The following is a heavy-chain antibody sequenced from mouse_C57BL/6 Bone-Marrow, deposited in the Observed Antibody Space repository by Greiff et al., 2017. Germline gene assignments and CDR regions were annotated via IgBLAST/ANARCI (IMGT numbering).Heavy chain of an antibody. CDR3: ARRLRRGSFGY. Sequence: QVQLQQSGAELVRPGTSVKMSCKASGYTFTNYWIGWAKQRPGHGLEWLGDIYPGGGYPNYNEKFKGKATLTADKSSSPAYMQFSSLTSEDSAIYYCARRLRRGSFGYWGQGTTLTVSS. V-gene: IGHV1-63*01. D-gene: IGHD2-4*01. CDR1: GYTFTNYW. J-gene: IGHJ2*01. CDR2: IYPGGGYP.